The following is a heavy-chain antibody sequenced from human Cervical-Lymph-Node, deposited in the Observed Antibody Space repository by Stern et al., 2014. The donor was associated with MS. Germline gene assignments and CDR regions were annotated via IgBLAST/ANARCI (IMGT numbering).Heavy chain of an antibody. CDR1: GFTFSCHA. D-gene: IGHD4-17*01. J-gene: IGHJ4*02. V-gene: IGHV3-30*01. Sequence: VQLVESGGGVVQPGRSLRLSCAASGFTFSCHAMHWVRQAPGKGLEWVALISYDGSDKNDADSVKGRFTISRDNSRNTLYLQMNSLRVDDTAVYYCARGGAVTTSDYYLDYWGQGIVVTVSS. CDR2: ISYDGSDK. CDR3: ARGGAVTTSDYYLDY.